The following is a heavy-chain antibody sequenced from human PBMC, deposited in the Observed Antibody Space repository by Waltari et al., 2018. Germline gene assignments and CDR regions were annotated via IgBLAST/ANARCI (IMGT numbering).Heavy chain of an antibody. D-gene: IGHD2-15*01. CDR1: GYSISSGYY. J-gene: IGHJ5*02. V-gene: IGHV4-38-2*01. CDR3: ARVVAAIKRMYWFDP. CDR2: IYHSGST. Sequence: QVQLQESGPGLVKPSATLSLTCAVSGYSISSGYYWGWIRQPPGKGLEWIGSIYHSGSTYYNPSLKSRVTISVDTSKNQFSLKLSSVTAADTAVYYCARVVAAIKRMYWFDPWGQGTLVTVSS.